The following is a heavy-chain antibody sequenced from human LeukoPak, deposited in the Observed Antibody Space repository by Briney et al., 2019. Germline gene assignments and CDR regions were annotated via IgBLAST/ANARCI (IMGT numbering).Heavy chain of an antibody. Sequence: SETLSLTCTVSGDSISSSNCYWGWIRQPPGRGLEWIGSIYFSGGTYYNASLKSRVTISVDTSKNQFSLKLSSVTAADTPVYNCARQTGSGLFSLPGGQGTLVTVSS. CDR2: IYFSGGT. CDR3: ARQTGSGLFSLP. CDR1: GDSISSSNCY. D-gene: IGHD3-10*01. J-gene: IGHJ4*02. V-gene: IGHV4-39*01.